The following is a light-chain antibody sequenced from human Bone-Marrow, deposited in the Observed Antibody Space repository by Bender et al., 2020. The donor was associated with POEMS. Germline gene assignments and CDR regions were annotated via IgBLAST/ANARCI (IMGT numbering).Light chain of an antibody. CDR1: SSDIGTYNS. V-gene: IGLV2-14*03. CDR2: DVS. Sequence: QSPLTQAASVSGSPGQWITISCTGTSSDIGTYNSVSWYQQHPDKAPKLIIYDVSNRPSGVSNRFSGSKSGNTASLTISGLQTEDEADYFCCSYAPSDPWGTWVFGTGTSLTVL. J-gene: IGLJ3*02. CDR3: CSYAPSDPWGTWV.